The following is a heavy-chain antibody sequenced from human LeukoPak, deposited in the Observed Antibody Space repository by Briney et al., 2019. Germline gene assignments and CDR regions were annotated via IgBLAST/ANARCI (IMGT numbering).Heavy chain of an antibody. CDR2: ISSSGSTI. Sequence: GGSLRLFCAASGFTFSDYYMSWIRQAPGKGLEWVSYISSSGSTIYYADSVKGRFTISRDNAKNSLYLRMNSLRAEDTAVYYCARGRRSSYIDYWGQGTLVTVSS. J-gene: IGHJ4*02. CDR3: ARGRRSSYIDY. V-gene: IGHV3-11*01. CDR1: GFTFSDYY. D-gene: IGHD6-13*01.